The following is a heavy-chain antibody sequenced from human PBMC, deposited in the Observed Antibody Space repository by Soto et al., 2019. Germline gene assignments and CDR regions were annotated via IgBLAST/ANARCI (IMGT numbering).Heavy chain of an antibody. J-gene: IGHJ4*02. CDR3: AHIVVVTAIGPSDY. Sequence: SGGSLRLSCAASGFTFSSYAMSWVRQAPGKGLGWVSGISGSGGSTYYADSVKGRFTISRDNSKNTLYLQMNSLRAEDTAVYYCAHIVVVTAIGPSDYWGQGTQVTVSS. V-gene: IGHV3-23*01. CDR2: ISGSGGST. D-gene: IGHD2-21*02. CDR1: GFTFSSYA.